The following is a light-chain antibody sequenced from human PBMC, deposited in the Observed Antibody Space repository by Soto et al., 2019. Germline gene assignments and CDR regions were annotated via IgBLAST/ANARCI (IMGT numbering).Light chain of an antibody. CDR2: DAS. J-gene: IGKJ1*01. V-gene: IGKV1-5*01. CDR3: QQYTTYPWT. CDR1: QSISSW. Sequence: DIQMTQSRSTLSASVGDRGTITCWASQSISSWLAWYQQKPGRAPKVLIFDASSLESGVPSRFSGSGSATEFTLTISSLQPDDFATYYCQQYTTYPWTFGQGTKVDIK.